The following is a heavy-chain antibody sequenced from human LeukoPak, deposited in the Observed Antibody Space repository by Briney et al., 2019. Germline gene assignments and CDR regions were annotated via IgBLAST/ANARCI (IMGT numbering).Heavy chain of an antibody. J-gene: IGHJ6*02. CDR2: INPSGGST. CDR1: GYTFTSYG. Sequence: ASVKVSCKASGYTFTSYGISWVRQAPGQGLEWMGIINPSGGSTSYAQKFQGRVTMTRDTSTSTVYMELSSLRSEDTAVYYCARESSYYGMDVWGQGTTVTVSS. CDR3: ARESSYYGMDV. V-gene: IGHV1-46*01.